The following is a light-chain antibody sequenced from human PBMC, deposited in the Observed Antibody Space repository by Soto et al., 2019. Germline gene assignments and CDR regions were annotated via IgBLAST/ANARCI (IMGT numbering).Light chain of an antibody. V-gene: IGKV2-30*02. CDR1: QSLVHSDGKTY. CDR3: QKYNSAPGT. J-gene: IGKJ3*01. Sequence: DVVMTQSPLSLPVTLGQPASISCRSSQSLVHSDGKTYLNWFQQRPGQSPRRLIYKVSNRDSGVPDRFSGSGSGTDFTLKISSLQPEDVATYYCQKYNSAPGTFGPGTKVDIK. CDR2: KVS.